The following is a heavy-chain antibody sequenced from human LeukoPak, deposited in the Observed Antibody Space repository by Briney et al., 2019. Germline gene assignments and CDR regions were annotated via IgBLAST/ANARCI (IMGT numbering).Heavy chain of an antibody. V-gene: IGHV1-2*02. CDR1: GYTFTGYY. Sequence: ASVKVSCKASGYTFTGYYMHWVRQAPGQGLEWMGWINPNSGDTNYAQKFQGRVNMTRDTSIRTAYLELSGLRSDDTAVYYCAKNPYEYYFDYWGQGTLVTVSS. D-gene: IGHD5-12*01. J-gene: IGHJ4*02. CDR2: INPNSGDT. CDR3: AKNPYEYYFDY.